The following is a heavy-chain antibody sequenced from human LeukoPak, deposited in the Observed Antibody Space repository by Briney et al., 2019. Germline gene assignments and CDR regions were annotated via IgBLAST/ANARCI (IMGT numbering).Heavy chain of an antibody. CDR3: TRGPRSGKNWFDP. D-gene: IGHD1-26*01. J-gene: IGHJ5*02. CDR1: GFTFGDYA. CDR2: IRSKAYGGTT. V-gene: IGHV3-49*03. Sequence: GGSLRLSCTASGFTFGDYAMSWFRQAPGKGLERVGFIRSKAYGGTTEYAASVKGRFTISRDDSKSIAYLQMNSLKTEDTAVYYCTRGPRSGKNWFDPWGQGTLVTVSS.